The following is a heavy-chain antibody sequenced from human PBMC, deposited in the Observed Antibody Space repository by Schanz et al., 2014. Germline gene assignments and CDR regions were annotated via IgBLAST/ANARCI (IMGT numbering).Heavy chain of an antibody. J-gene: IGHJ3*01. CDR2: ISGNGGEK. CDR1: GFSFSDYS. V-gene: IGHV3-30*03. Sequence: VQLVESGGGLVQSGGSLRLSCAASGFSFSDYSMNWVRQAPGKGLRCVAVISGNGGEKYYADSVKGRFIISRDSSKNXLFLQMNSLRAEDTAVYFCARDGGRDGYNLAFDVWGQGTLVTVSS. CDR3: ARDGGRDGYNLAFDV. D-gene: IGHD5-12*01.